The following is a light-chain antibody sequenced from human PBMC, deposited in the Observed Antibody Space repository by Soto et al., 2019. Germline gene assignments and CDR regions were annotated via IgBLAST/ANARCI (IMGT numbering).Light chain of an antibody. CDR1: QTIYSY. J-gene: IGKJ1*01. CDR3: HQNFNYPRT. V-gene: IGKV1-8*01. Sequence: AIQMTQSPSSVSASTGDRVTISCPATQTIYSYLAWYQQKPGKPPNLLIYAASTLQSGVPSRFNGSGSGTDCTLTITALQSEDSATYYCHQNFNYPRTFGQGTKVEI. CDR2: AAS.